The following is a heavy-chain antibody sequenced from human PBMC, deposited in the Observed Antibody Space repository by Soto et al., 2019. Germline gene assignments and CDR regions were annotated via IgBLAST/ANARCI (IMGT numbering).Heavy chain of an antibody. CDR2: INAGNGNT. V-gene: IGHV1-3*01. D-gene: IGHD1-26*01. CDR3: ARALVGGKWDYYGMDV. CDR1: GYTFTSYA. J-gene: IGHJ6*02. Sequence: GASVKVSCKASGYTFTSYAMHWVRQAPGQRLEWMGWINAGNGNTKYSQKFQGRVTITRDTSASTAYMELSSLRSEDTAVYYCARALVGGKWDYYGMDVWGQGTTVTVSS.